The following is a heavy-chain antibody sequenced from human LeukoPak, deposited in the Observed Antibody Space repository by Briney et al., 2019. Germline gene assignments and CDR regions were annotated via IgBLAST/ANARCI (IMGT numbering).Heavy chain of an antibody. CDR2: INPNSGGT. Sequence: ASVKVSCKASGYTFTGYYMHWVRQAPGQGLEWRGWINPNSGGTNYAQKFQGRVTMTRDTSISTAYMELSRLRSDDTAVYYCARDHSSGWYGGPSHNFDYWGQGTLVTVSS. J-gene: IGHJ4*02. CDR1: GYTFTGYY. V-gene: IGHV1-2*02. D-gene: IGHD6-19*01. CDR3: ARDHSSGWYGGPSHNFDY.